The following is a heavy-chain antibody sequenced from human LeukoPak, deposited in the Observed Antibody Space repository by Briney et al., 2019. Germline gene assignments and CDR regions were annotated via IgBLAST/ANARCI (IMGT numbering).Heavy chain of an antibody. CDR3: ARDVSIAAAPHLYYYYYYMDV. J-gene: IGHJ6*03. D-gene: IGHD6-13*01. CDR1: GYTFTSYA. CDR2: INTNTGNP. Sequence: ASVKVSCKASGYTFTSYAMNWVRQAPGQGLEWMGWINTNTGNPTYAQGFTGRFVFSLDTSVSTAYLQISSLKAEDTAVYYCARDVSIAAAPHLYYYYYYMDVWGKGTTVTVSS. V-gene: IGHV7-4-1*02.